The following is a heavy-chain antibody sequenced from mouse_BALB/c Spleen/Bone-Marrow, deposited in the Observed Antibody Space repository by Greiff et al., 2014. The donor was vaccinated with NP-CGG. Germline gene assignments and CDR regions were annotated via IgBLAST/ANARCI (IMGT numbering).Heavy chain of an antibody. V-gene: IGHV2-6-4*01. CDR1: GFSLSRYS. Sequence: QVQLQQSXPGLVAPSQCLSITCTASGFSLSRYSVHWVRQPPGKGLEWLGMIWGGGSTDYNSALKSRLSIIKDNSKSQVFLKMNSLQTDDTAMYYCARNPPYGNYEDYYAMDYWGQGTSVTVSS. CDR3: ARNPPYGNYEDYYAMDY. J-gene: IGHJ4*01. D-gene: IGHD2-1*01. CDR2: IWGGGST.